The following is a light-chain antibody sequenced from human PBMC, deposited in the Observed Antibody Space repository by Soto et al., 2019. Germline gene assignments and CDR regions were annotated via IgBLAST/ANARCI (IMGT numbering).Light chain of an antibody. J-gene: IGKJ4*01. Sequence: DIQLTQSPSFLSASVGDRVTIACRASRGIGSYLAWYQQKPGKAPKLLISDASTLQSGVPSRFSGSGSGTEFTLTITSLQPEDFATYCCKQLSSYPLTFCGGTNVDIK. CDR1: RGIGSY. CDR2: DAS. CDR3: KQLSSYPLT. V-gene: IGKV1-9*01.